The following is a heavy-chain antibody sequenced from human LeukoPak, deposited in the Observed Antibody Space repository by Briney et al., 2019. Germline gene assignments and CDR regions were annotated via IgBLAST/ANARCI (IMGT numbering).Heavy chain of an antibody. CDR3: ARDMSPYGGNRYYYYYGMDV. D-gene: IGHD4-23*01. CDR2: ISYDGSNK. V-gene: IGHV3-30-3*01. Sequence: GGSLRLSCAASGFTFSSYAMHWVRQAPGKGLEWVAVISYDGSNKYYADSVKGRFTISRDNSKNTLYQQMNSLRAEDTAVYYCARDMSPYGGNRYYYYYGMDVWGQGTTVTVSS. J-gene: IGHJ6*02. CDR1: GFTFSSYA.